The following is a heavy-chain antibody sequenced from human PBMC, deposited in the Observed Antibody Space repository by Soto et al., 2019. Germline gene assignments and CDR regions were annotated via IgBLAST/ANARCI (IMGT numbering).Heavy chain of an antibody. CDR2: ITSSGRYI. Sequence: GGSLRLSCSASGFTFSVYTISWVRQAPGKGLEWVSSITSSGRYINYADSLKGRFTISRDNAKNSLYLQMNNLRAEDTAIYYCATERHCGSTSCPLDHWGQGTQVTVSS. D-gene: IGHD2-2*01. CDR1: GFTFSVYT. CDR3: ATERHCGSTSCPLDH. V-gene: IGHV3-21*01. J-gene: IGHJ4*02.